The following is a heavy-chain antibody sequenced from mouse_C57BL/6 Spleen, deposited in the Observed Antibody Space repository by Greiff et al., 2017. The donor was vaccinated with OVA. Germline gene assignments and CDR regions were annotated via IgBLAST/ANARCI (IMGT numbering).Heavy chain of an antibody. CDR3: AREHYGSSYGWYFDV. CDR1: GFTFSDYY. J-gene: IGHJ1*03. CDR2: INYDGSST. V-gene: IGHV5-16*01. D-gene: IGHD1-1*01. Sequence: DVKLVESEGGLVQPGSSMKLSCTASGFTFSDYYMAWVRQVPEKGLEWVANINYDGSSTYYLDSLKSRFIISRDNAKNILYLQMSSLKSEDTATYYCAREHYGSSYGWYFDVWGTVTTVTVSS.